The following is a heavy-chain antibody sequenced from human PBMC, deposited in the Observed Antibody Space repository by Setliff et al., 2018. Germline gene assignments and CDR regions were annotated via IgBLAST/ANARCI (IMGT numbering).Heavy chain of an antibody. V-gene: IGHV5-51*01. CDR1: GYSFSNYW. D-gene: IGHD3-3*01. CDR3: ARQAISGSDAFDI. CDR2: IYPGDSDT. J-gene: IGHJ3*02. Sequence: PGESLKISCKGSGYSFSNYWIGWVRQMPGKGLEWMGIIYPGDSDTRYSPSFQGQVTISADKSISIAYLQWSSLKASDTAMYYCARQAISGSDAFDIWGQGNPGHRLL.